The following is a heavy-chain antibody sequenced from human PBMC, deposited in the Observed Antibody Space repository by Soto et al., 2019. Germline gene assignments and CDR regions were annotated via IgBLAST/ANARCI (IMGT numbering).Heavy chain of an antibody. D-gene: IGHD2-2*01. V-gene: IGHV1-46*01. CDR1: GYTFTSYY. J-gene: IGHJ6*01. CDR3: ARVRGVVGYCSSTSCYGSRINYYYGMEV. CDR2: INPSGGST. Sequence: GASVKVSCKASGYTFTSYYMHWVRQAPGQGLEWMGIINPSGGSTSYAQKFQGRVTMTRDTSTSTVYMELSSLRSEDTAVYYCARVRGVVGYCSSTSCYGSRINYYYGMEVWGQGTTVTVSS.